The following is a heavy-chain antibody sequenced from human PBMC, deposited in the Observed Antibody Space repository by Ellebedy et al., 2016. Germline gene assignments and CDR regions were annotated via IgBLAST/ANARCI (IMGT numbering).Heavy chain of an antibody. CDR2: MYSSGST. V-gene: IGHV4-59*01. CDR1: GGSIGGYY. Sequence: SETLSLTXTVSGGSIGGYYWSWIRQPPGKGLEWIGFMYSSGSTNYNPSLRSRVTISLDTSKNQFSLKVTSVAAADTAVYYCARDVSLYSSSPSFDSWGQGTLVTVSS. CDR3: ARDVSLYSSSPSFDS. D-gene: IGHD6-6*01. J-gene: IGHJ4*02.